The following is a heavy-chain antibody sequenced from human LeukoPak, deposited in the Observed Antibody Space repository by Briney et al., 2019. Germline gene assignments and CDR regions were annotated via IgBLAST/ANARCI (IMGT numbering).Heavy chain of an antibody. CDR1: GGSISSSSYY. V-gene: IGHV4-39*07. Sequence: SETLSLTCTVSGGSISSSSYYWGWIRQPPGKGLEWLGSIDYSGSTYYNPSLKSRVTISVDTSKNQFSLKLSSVTAADTAVYYCARGGWSSSWFANDYWGQGTLVTVSS. D-gene: IGHD6-13*01. CDR2: IDYSGST. J-gene: IGHJ4*02. CDR3: ARGGWSSSWFANDY.